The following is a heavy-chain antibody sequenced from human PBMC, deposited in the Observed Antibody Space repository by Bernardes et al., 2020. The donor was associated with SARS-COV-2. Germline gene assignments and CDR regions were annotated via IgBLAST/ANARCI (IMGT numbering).Heavy chain of an antibody. CDR3: ARDKVVGVNYSGVDV. V-gene: IGHV4-61*08. CDR1: GDSVSSGGYY. Sequence: SEPLSLTCTVSGDSVSSGGYYWNWIRQPPGKGLEWVGYVSYIGSTYYKPSLKSRVTMSIDTSKNQFSLKLSSVTAADTAVYYCARDKVVGVNYSGVDVWGQGTTVTVS. D-gene: IGHD2-2*01. CDR2: VSYIGST. J-gene: IGHJ6*02.